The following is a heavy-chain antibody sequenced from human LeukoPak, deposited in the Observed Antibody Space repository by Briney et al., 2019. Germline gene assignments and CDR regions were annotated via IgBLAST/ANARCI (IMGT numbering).Heavy chain of an antibody. D-gene: IGHD3-10*01. CDR3: ARFGITVVRGGKYYFDY. CDR1: GGSISNYY. J-gene: IGHJ4*02. Sequence: SETLSLTCTVSGGSISNYYWRWIRQPPGKGLEWIGHIYYSGATKYNPSLKSRITISVDTSKNQFSLMLSSVTAADTAVYDCARFGITVVRGGKYYFDYWGQGTLVTVSS. V-gene: IGHV4-59*08. CDR2: IYYSGAT.